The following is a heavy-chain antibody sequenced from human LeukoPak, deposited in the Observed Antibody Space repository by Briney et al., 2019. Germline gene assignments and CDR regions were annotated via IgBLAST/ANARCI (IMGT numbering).Heavy chain of an antibody. CDR3: ARGRLGELSVTDY. CDR1: GYTFSSYG. J-gene: IGHJ4*02. Sequence: ASVKVSCKASGYTFSSYGITWVRQAPGQGLEWMGWISAYNGNTRYALKLQGRVTMTTETSTSTAYMELRSLRSDDTAVYYCARGRLGELSVTDYWGQGTLVTVSS. V-gene: IGHV1-18*01. D-gene: IGHD3-16*02. CDR2: ISAYNGNT.